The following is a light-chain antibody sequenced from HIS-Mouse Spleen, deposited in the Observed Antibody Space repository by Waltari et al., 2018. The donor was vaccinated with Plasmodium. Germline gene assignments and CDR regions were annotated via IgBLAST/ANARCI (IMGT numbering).Light chain of an antibody. V-gene: IGKV3-15*01. J-gene: IGKJ2*01. CDR1: QSVSSN. CDR2: GAS. Sequence: EIVMTQSPATLSVSPGERATLSCRASQSVSSNLAWYQQKPGQAPRLLIYGASTRATGIPARLSGSGSGTECTLTISSMQSEDFAVYYCQQYNNWPPYTFGQGTKLEIK. CDR3: QQYNNWPPYT.